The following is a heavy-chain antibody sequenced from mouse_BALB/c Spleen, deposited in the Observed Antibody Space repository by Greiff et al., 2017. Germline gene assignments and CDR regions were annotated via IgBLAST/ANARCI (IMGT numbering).Heavy chain of an antibody. CDR1: GFTFSSYA. J-gene: IGHJ2*01. Sequence: EVKLMESGGGLVKPGGSLKLSCAASGFTFSSYAMSWVRQTPEKRLEWVASISSGGSTYYPDSVKGRFTISRDNARNILYLQMSSLRSEDTAMYYCARGYGSPDYFDYWGQGTTLTVSS. CDR3: ARGYGSPDYFDY. CDR2: ISSGGST. V-gene: IGHV5-6-5*01. D-gene: IGHD1-1*01.